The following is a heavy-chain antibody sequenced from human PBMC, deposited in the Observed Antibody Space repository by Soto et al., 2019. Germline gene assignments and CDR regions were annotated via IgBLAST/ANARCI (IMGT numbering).Heavy chain of an antibody. CDR1: GGSISSSSYY. V-gene: IGHV4-39*01. CDR3: ARRIVVVPAAMFDP. D-gene: IGHD2-2*01. Sequence: SETLSLTCTVSGGSISSSSYYWGWIRQPPGKGLEWIGSIYYSGSTYYNPSLKSRVTISVDTSKNQFSLKLSSVTAADTAVYYCARRIVVVPAAMFDPWGQGTLVTVSS. CDR2: IYYSGST. J-gene: IGHJ5*02.